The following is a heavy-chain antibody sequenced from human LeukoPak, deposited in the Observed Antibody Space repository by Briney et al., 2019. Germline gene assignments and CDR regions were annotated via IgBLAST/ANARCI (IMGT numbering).Heavy chain of an antibody. CDR1: GGSISSGSYY. D-gene: IGHD3-16*02. Sequence: SQTLSLTCTVSGGSISSGSYYWSWIRQPARKGLEWIGRIYTSGSTNYNPSLKSRVTISVDTSKNQFSLKLSSVTAADTAVYYCARAGWEISVGLDYWGQGTLVTVSS. CDR3: ARAGWEISVGLDY. J-gene: IGHJ4*02. CDR2: IYTSGST. V-gene: IGHV4-61*02.